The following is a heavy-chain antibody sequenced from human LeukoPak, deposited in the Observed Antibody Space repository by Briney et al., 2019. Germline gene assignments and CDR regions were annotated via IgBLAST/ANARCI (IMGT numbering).Heavy chain of an antibody. V-gene: IGHV3-23*01. CDR1: GFTFNSYA. CDR3: AKGREGSGCVDY. D-gene: IGHD6-19*01. CDR2: ISGSGGST. J-gene: IGHJ4*02. Sequence: GGSLRLSCAAPGFTFNSYAMSWVRQAPGKGLEWVSAISGSGGSTYYADSVKGRFTISRDNSKNTLYLQMNSLRAEDTAVYYCAKGREGSGCVDYWGQGTLVTVSS.